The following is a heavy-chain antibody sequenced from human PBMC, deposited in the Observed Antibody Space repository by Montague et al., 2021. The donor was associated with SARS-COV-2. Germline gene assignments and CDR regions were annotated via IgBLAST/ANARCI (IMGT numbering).Heavy chain of an antibody. J-gene: IGHJ4*02. CDR2: IVNNGRKS. CDR3: AKETAAIGNPLFDS. V-gene: IGHV3-23*01. CDR1: GFTFSRYA. Sequence: SLRLSCAASGFTFSRYAMSWVRQAPGKGLERVSGIVNNGRKSFYADSVKGRFVISRDNSDKMVYLQLNSLRAEDTAIYYCAKETAAIGNPLFDSWGRGTLITVSS. D-gene: IGHD4-23*01.